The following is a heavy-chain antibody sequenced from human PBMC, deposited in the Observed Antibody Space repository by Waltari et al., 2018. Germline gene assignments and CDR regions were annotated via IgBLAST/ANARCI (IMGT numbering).Heavy chain of an antibody. CDR1: GFTVSSNY. CDR3: AKGRYYDILTGYYGY. CDR2: ISGSGGST. V-gene: IGHV3-23*04. D-gene: IGHD3-9*01. J-gene: IGHJ4*02. Sequence: EVQLVESGGGLIQPGGSLRLSCAASGFTVSSNYMSWVRQAQGKGLEWVSAISGSGGSTYYADSVKGRFTISRDKSKNTLYLQMNSLRAEDTAVYYCAKGRYYDILTGYYGYWGQGTLVTVSS.